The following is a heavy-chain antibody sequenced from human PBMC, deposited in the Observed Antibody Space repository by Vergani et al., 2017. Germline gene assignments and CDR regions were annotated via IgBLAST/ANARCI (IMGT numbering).Heavy chain of an antibody. D-gene: IGHD3-9*01. CDR1: GFTFSDFS. J-gene: IGHJ4*02. CDR3: APTYYDILTGYQGGY. CDR2: IGSSGPYI. V-gene: IGHV3-21*06. Sequence: VQLVESGGGLVKPGGSLRLSCAASGFTFSDFSMSWVRQAPGKGLEWVAFIGSSGPYINYADSVKGRFIISRDNTNNSLFLQLRSLRAEDAAVYYCAPTYYDILTGYQGGYWGQGTLVTVSS.